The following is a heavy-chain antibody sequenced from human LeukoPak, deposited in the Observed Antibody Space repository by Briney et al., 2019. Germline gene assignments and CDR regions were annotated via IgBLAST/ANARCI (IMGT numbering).Heavy chain of an antibody. J-gene: IGHJ4*02. V-gene: IGHV1-69*04. CDR2: IIPILGIA. D-gene: IGHD3-22*01. CDR1: GGTFSSYA. Sequence: SVKVSCKASGGTFSSYAISWVRQAPGQGLEWMGRIIPILGIANYAQKFQVRGTITADKSTSTAYMELSSRRSEDTAVYYCARGRGDYDSSGYYNYYFDYWGQGTLVTVSS. CDR3: ARGRGDYDSSGYYNYYFDY.